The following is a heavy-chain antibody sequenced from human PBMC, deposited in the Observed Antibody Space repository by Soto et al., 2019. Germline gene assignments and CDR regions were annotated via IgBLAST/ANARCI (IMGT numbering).Heavy chain of an antibody. CDR2: IDPSDSYT. CDR1: GYSFTSYW. Sequence: RGESLKISCKGSGYSFTSYWISWVRQMPGKGLEWMGRIDPSDSYTNYSPSFQGHVTISADKSISTAYLQWSSLKASDTAMYYCARGRKYSSSPYYYYGMDVWGQGTTVTVS. D-gene: IGHD6-6*01. J-gene: IGHJ6*02. V-gene: IGHV5-10-1*01. CDR3: ARGRKYSSSPYYYYGMDV.